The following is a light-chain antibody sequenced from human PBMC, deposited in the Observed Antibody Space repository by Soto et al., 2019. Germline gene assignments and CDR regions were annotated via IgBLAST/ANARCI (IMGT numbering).Light chain of an antibody. CDR2: AAS. CDR3: QQYGSSPSIT. J-gene: IGKJ5*01. Sequence: DIQMTQSPSTLSASVGDRVTITCRASQGISSWLARYQQKPGKAPKLLIYAASSLQSGVPSRFSGSGSGTDFTLTISSLQPEDFAVYYCQQYGSSPSITFGQGTRLEIK. V-gene: IGKV1-5*01. CDR1: QGISSW.